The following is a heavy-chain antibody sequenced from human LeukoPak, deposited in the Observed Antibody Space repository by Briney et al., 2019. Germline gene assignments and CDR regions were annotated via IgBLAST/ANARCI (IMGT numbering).Heavy chain of an antibody. CDR2: INHSGST. CDR3: AILAAWTGDH. V-gene: IGHV4-34*01. D-gene: IGHD1-1*01. J-gene: IGHJ4*02. Sequence: NPSETLSLTCAVYGGSFSGYYWSWIRQPPGKGLEWIGEINHSGSTNYNPSLKSRVTISVDTSKNQFSLKLSSVSAADTAVYYCAILAAWTGDHWGQGTLVTVSS. CDR1: GGSFSGYY.